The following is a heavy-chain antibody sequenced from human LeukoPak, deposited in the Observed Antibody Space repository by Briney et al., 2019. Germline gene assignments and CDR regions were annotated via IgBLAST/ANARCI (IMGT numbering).Heavy chain of an antibody. CDR2: VFYSGST. D-gene: IGHD4-17*01. J-gene: IGHJ4*02. CDR3: ARLNEGRDYGDNRRDY. Sequence: SETLSLTCTVSGGSISSGRYYWGWIRQPPGKGLEWIGSVFYSGSTSYNPSVGTRITVSIDTSKNQFSLKLHSVTAADTAVYYCARLNEGRDYGDNRRDYWGQGALVTVSP. CDR1: GGSISSGRYY. V-gene: IGHV4-39*01.